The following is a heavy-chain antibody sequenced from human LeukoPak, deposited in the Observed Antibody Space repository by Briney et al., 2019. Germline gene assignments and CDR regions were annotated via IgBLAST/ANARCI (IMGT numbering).Heavy chain of an antibody. J-gene: IGHJ4*02. CDR3: ARALDGSGSRSFDY. Sequence: PGGSLRLSCAASGFTFSSYWMHWVRQAPGKGLVWVSRIYSDGSRTNYADSVKGRFTISRDNSKSTLYLQMNSLRAEDTAVYYCARALDGSGSRSFDYWGQGTLVTVSS. CDR1: GFTFSSYW. D-gene: IGHD3-10*01. V-gene: IGHV3-74*01. CDR2: IYSDGSRT.